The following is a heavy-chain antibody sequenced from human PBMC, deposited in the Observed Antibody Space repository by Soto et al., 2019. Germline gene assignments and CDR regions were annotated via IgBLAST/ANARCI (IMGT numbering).Heavy chain of an antibody. D-gene: IGHD2-8*02. CDR3: ARDLHYWSLLIDH. V-gene: IGHV3-33*01. Sequence: QVQMVESGGGVVQPGGSLRLSYTASGFSLSRYGLHWVRQAPGKGLEWVAGLWSNGIKTSYTDSVKGRFTISRDTSKNMLYLQMNSLGAEDTAVYYCARDLHYWSLLIDHWGQGTLVTVSS. J-gene: IGHJ4*02. CDR2: LWSNGIKT. CDR1: GFSLSRYG.